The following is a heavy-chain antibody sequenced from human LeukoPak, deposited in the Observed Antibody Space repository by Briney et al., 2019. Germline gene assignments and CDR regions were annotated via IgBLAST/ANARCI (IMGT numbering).Heavy chain of an antibody. D-gene: IGHD4-17*01. V-gene: IGHV4-39*07. CDR3: ARHTYGDYGWFDP. J-gene: IGHJ5*02. CDR2: IYYSGST. CDR1: GGPISSSRYY. Sequence: SETLSLTCTVSGGPISSSRYYWGWIRQPPGKGLEWIGTIYYSGSTYYNPSLKSRVTISVDTSKNQFSLKLSSVTAADTAVYFCARHTYGDYGWFDPWGQGTLVTVSS.